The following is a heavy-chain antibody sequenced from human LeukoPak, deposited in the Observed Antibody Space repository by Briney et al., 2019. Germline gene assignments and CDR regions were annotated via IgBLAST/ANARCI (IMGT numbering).Heavy chain of an antibody. D-gene: IGHD1-1*01. J-gene: IGHJ4*02. CDR3: ARVSGARLGTTGTTSGRRFDY. V-gene: IGHV1-2*02. Sequence: ASVKVSCKASGDTFTGYYMNWVRQAPGQGLEWMGWINPNSGGTNYAQKFQGRVTMTRDTSISTAYMELSRLRSDDTAVYYCARVSGARLGTTGTTSGRRFDYWGQGTLVTVSS. CDR1: GDTFTGYY. CDR2: INPNSGGT.